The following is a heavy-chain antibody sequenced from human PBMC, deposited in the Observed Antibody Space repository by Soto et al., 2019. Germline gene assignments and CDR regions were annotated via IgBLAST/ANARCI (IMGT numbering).Heavy chain of an antibody. Sequence: ASVKVSCKASGGTFSSYAISWVRQAPGQGLEWMGGIIPIFGTANYAQKFQGRVTITADESTSTAYMELSSLRSEDTAVYYCAREKQQLVNRHWDYFDYWGQGTLVTVSS. CDR2: IIPIFGTA. CDR1: GGTFSSYA. V-gene: IGHV1-69*13. D-gene: IGHD6-13*01. J-gene: IGHJ4*02. CDR3: AREKQQLVNRHWDYFDY.